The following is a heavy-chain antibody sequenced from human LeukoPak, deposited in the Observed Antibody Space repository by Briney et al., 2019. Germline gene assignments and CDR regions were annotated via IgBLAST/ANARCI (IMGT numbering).Heavy chain of an antibody. D-gene: IGHD1-26*01. CDR2: TNPNSGGT. CDR1: GYTFTGYY. CDR3: ARGIASGVGATTYYFDY. J-gene: IGHJ4*02. Sequence: ASVKVSCKASGYTFTGYYMHWVRQAPGQGLEWMGRTNPNSGGTNYAQKFQGRVTMTRDTSISTAYMDLSRLRNDDTAVYYCARGIASGVGATTYYFDYWGQETLVTVSS. V-gene: IGHV1-2*06.